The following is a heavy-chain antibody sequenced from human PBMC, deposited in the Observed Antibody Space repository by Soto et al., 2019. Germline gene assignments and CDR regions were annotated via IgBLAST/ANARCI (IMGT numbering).Heavy chain of an antibody. CDR2: IFHDGTA. CDR3: ARLVYDTRLNYMDFDF. J-gene: IGHJ4*02. V-gene: IGHV4-4*02. D-gene: IGHD3-10*01. Sequence: SETLSLTCAVSGVSISSGNWWTWVRQTPQRGLEYIGEIFHDGTANYYPSFERRVAISVDTSKNQFSLKLTSVTAADTAIYFCARLVYDTRLNYMDFDFWGQGALVTVSS. CDR1: GVSISSGNW.